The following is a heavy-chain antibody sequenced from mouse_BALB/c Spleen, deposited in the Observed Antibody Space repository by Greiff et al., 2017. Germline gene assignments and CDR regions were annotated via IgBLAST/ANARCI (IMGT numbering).Heavy chain of an antibody. CDR3: AIYGHYLYYAMDY. J-gene: IGHJ4*01. V-gene: IGHV1-69*02. Sequence: VKLQQPGAELVKPGASVKLSCKASGYTFTSYWMHWVKQRPGQGLEWIGEIDPSDSYTNYNQKFKGKATLTVDKSSSTAYMQLSSLTSEDSAVYYCAIYGHYLYYAMDYWGQGTSVTVSS. CDR2: IDPSDSYT. D-gene: IGHD2-1*01. CDR1: GYTFTSYW.